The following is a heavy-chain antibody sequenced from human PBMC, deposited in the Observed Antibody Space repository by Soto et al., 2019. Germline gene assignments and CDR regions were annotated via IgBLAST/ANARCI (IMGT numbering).Heavy chain of an antibody. CDR3: ASGITMVRGDQGAFDI. CDR1: GGTFSSYT. D-gene: IGHD3-10*01. CDR2: IIPILGIA. V-gene: IGHV1-69*02. Sequence: GASVKVSCKASGGTFSSYTISWVRQAPGQGLEWMGRIIPILGIANYAQKFQGRVTITADKSTSTAYMELSSLRSEDTAVYYCASGITMVRGDQGAFDIWGQGTMVTVSS. J-gene: IGHJ3*02.